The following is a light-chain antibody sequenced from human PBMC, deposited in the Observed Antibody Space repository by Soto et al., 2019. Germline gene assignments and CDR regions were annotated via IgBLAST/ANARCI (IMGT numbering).Light chain of an antibody. CDR1: QDISNY. Sequence: DIQMTQSPSSLSASVGDRVTITCQASQDISNYLNWYQQKPGKAPKLLIYDASNLETGIPSRFSGSGSGTDFTFTISSLQPEDIAIYYCQQYDNLFGPGTQVHIK. CDR3: QQYDNL. V-gene: IGKV1-33*01. CDR2: DAS. J-gene: IGKJ3*01.